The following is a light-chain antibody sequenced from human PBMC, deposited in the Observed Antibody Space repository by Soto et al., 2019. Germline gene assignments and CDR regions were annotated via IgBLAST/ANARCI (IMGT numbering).Light chain of an antibody. Sequence: EIVLTQSPDTLSLFPGEGATLSCRASQSVSRDLAWYQQKPGQAPRLLISDVSERATGIPARFSGSGSGTDFTLTISSLEPEDFAVYYCQHRAGWPSTFGQGTKVEIK. CDR3: QHRAGWPST. CDR2: DVS. CDR1: QSVSRD. J-gene: IGKJ2*01. V-gene: IGKV3-11*01.